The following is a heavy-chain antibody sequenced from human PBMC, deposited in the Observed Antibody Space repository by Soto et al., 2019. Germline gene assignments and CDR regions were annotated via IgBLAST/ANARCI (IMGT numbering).Heavy chain of an antibody. J-gene: IGHJ4*02. V-gene: IGHV1-24*01. CDR2: FDPEDGET. Sequence: ASLKVSCKVSGYTLTELSMHWVRQAPGKGLEWMGGFDPEDGETIYAQKFQGRVTMTEDTSTDTAYMELSSLRSEDTAVYYCATARNYDFWSGFDYWGQGTLVTVSS. D-gene: IGHD3-3*01. CDR1: GYTLTELS. CDR3: ATARNYDFWSGFDY.